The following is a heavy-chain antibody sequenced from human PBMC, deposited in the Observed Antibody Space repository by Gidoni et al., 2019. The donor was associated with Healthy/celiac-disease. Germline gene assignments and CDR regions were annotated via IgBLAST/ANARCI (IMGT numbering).Heavy chain of an antibody. D-gene: IGHD3-16*01. CDR1: GFTFSDYY. CDR3: ARTFGSGTPDAFDI. Sequence: QVQLVESGGGLVKPGGSLILSCAASGFTFSDYYMTWIRQAPGKGLEWVSYISGSAGTIYYADSVKGRCTISRDNAKNSLYLHMSSLRPGDTAVYFCARTFGSGTPDAFDIWGQGTTVTVSS. J-gene: IGHJ3*02. V-gene: IGHV3-11*01. CDR2: ISGSAGTI.